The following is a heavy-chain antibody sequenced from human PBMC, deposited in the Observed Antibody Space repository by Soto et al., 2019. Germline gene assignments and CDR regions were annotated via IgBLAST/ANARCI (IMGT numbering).Heavy chain of an antibody. Sequence: SETLSLTCTVSGGSISSSSYYWGWIRQPPGKGLEWIGSIYYSGSTYYNPSLKSRVTISVDTSKNQFSLKLSSVTAADTAVYYCARLEYYDSSGYYPFDYWGQGTRVTVSS. CDR2: IYYSGST. D-gene: IGHD3-22*01. CDR1: GGSISSSSYY. CDR3: ARLEYYDSSGYYPFDY. J-gene: IGHJ4*02. V-gene: IGHV4-39*01.